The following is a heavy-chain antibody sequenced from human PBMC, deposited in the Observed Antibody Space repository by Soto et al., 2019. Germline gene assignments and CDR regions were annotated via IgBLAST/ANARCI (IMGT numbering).Heavy chain of an antibody. CDR2: IYASGST. J-gene: IGHJ4*02. D-gene: IGHD2-15*01. CDR1: GGSMTTYH. Sequence: ASETRSLTCSVSGGSMTTYHWSWIRQLAGKGLEWIGRIYASGSTSYNPSLKSRVTMSIDTSKNQFSLKLRSMTAADTAMYYCARALADGSGYTDHWGQGTLVTVSS. V-gene: IGHV4-4*07. CDR3: ARALADGSGYTDH.